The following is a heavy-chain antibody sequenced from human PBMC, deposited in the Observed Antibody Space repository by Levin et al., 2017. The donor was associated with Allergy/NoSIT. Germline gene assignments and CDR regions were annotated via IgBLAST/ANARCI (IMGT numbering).Heavy chain of an antibody. CDR3: AREERGRYDSSGRTLGEFDY. V-gene: IGHV1-69*04. J-gene: IGHJ4*02. D-gene: IGHD3-22*01. CDR2: IIPILGIA. CDR1: GGTFSSYP. Sequence: GASVKVSCKASGGTFSSYPISWVRQAPGQGLEWMGRIIPILGIANYAQKFQGRVTITADKSTSTAYMELSSLRSEDTAVYYCAREERGRYDSSGRTLGEFDYWGQGTLVTVSS.